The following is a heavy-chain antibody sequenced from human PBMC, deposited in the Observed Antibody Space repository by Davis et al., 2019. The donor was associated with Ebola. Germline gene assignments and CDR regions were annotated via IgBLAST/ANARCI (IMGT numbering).Heavy chain of an antibody. CDR3: ASASDPEYYYGSGSLIDY. V-gene: IGHV3-30-3*01. D-gene: IGHD3-10*01. CDR2: ISYDGSNK. Sequence: PGGSLRLSCAASGFTFSSYAMHWVRQAPGKGLEWVAVISYDGSNKYYADSVKGRFTISRDNSKNTLYLQMNSLRAEDTAVYYCASASDPEYYYGSGSLIDYWGQGTLVTVSS. CDR1: GFTFSSYA. J-gene: IGHJ4*02.